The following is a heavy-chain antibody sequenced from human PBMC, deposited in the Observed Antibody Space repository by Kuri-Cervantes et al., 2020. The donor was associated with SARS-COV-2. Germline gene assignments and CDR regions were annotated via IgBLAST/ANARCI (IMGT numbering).Heavy chain of an antibody. J-gene: IGHJ6*02. CDR2: INHSGST. Sequence: SETLSLTCAVYGGSFSGYYWSWIRQPPGKGLEWIGEINHSGSTNYNPSLKSRVTVSVDTSKNQFSLKLSSVTAADTAVYYCTRDLGATSHYYYGMDVWGQGTTVTVSS. CDR1: GGSFSGYY. D-gene: IGHD1-26*01. V-gene: IGHV4-34*01. CDR3: TRDLGATSHYYYGMDV.